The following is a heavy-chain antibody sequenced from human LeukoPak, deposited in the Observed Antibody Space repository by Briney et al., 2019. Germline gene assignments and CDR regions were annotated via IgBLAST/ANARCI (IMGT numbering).Heavy chain of an antibody. CDR1: GGSLSTYY. CDR3: ARGKDYYDTSGYPTFHY. Sequence: SETLSLTCTVSGGSLSTYYWSWIRQPPGKGLEWIGYIYYSGSTNHNPSLKSRVTISVDTSKNQLSLKLTSVLAADTAVYYCARGKDYYDTSGYPTFHYWGQGTLVTVSS. J-gene: IGHJ4*02. CDR2: IYYSGST. V-gene: IGHV4-59*01. D-gene: IGHD3-22*01.